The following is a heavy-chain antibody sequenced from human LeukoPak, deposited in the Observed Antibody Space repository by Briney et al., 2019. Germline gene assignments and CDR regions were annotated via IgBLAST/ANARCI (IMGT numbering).Heavy chain of an antibody. V-gene: IGHV4-30-4*01. CDR3: ARDLSITMIRGVTFDY. CDR2: IYYSGST. D-gene: IGHD3-10*01. Sequence: PSETLSLTCTVSGGSISSGDYYRSWIRQPPGKGLEWIGYIYYSGSTYYNPSLKSRVTISVDTSKNQFSLKLSSVTAADTAVYYCARDLSITMIRGVTFDYWGQGALVTVSS. J-gene: IGHJ4*02. CDR1: GGSISSGDYY.